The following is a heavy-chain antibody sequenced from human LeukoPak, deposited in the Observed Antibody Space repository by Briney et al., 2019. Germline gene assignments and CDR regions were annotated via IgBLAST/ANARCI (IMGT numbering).Heavy chain of an antibody. D-gene: IGHD2-2*01. J-gene: IGHJ2*01. V-gene: IGHV4-34*01. Sequence: SETLSLTCTVSGGSISSYYWSWIRQPPGKGLEWIGEINHSGSTNYNPSLKSRVTISVDTSKNQFSLKLSSVTAADTAVYYCARSLVVPWYFDLWGRGTLVTVSS. CDR1: GGSISSYY. CDR3: ARSLVVPWYFDL. CDR2: INHSGST.